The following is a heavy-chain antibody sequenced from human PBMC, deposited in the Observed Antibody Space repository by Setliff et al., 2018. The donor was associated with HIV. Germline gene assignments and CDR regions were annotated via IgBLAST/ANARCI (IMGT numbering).Heavy chain of an antibody. D-gene: IGHD3-3*01. CDR3: ARDYYQYYNFWSGSSPDAFDI. CDR2: IYYSGST. V-gene: IGHV4-39*07. Sequence: NPSETLSLTCTVSGGSISTSSYYWGWISQPPGKGLEWIGSIYYSGSTYYNPSLKSRVTISVDTSKNQFSLNLSSVTAADTAVYYCARDYYQYYNFWSGSSPDAFDIWGQGTMVTVSS. CDR1: GGSISTSSYY. J-gene: IGHJ3*02.